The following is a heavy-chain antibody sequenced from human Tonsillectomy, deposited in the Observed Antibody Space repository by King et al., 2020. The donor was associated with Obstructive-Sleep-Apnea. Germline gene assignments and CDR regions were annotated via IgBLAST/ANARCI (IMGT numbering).Heavy chain of an antibody. CDR3: AREDRNYYDIKHAFDI. CDR1: GGSINSYY. Sequence: QLQESGPGLVKPSETLSLTCTVSGGSINSYYWSWIRQPPEKGLEWIGYIYYSGSTNYNPSLKSRVTISVDTSKNQFSLTLTSVTAADTAVYFCAREDRNYYDIKHAFDIWGQGTMVTVSS. D-gene: IGHD3-22*01. J-gene: IGHJ3*02. CDR2: IYYSGST. V-gene: IGHV4-59*01.